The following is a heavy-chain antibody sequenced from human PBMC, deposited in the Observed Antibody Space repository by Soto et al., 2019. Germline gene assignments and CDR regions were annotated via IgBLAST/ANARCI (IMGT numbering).Heavy chain of an antibody. CDR2: ITPIFGTA. CDR3: ARGWGYDTSDYYYAY. CDR1: GGTFSRYA. Sequence: QVQLIQSGAEVKKPGSSVKVSCKAYGGTFSRYAISWVRQAPGQGLEWMGGITPIFGTANYAQKFQGRVAINADESTRTSYMELRSLSSGDTAVYYCARGWGYDTSDYYYAYWGQGTLITVSS. V-gene: IGHV1-69*01. D-gene: IGHD3-22*01. J-gene: IGHJ4*02.